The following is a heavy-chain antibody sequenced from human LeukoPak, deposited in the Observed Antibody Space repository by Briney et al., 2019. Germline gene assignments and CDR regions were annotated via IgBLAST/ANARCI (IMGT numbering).Heavy chain of an antibody. V-gene: IGHV4-59*08. CDR2: IYYSGTT. D-gene: IGHD2-15*01. J-gene: IGHJ4*02. Sequence: SETLSLTCTVSGASMSRYYWSWTRQSPGKGLEWIGYIYYSGTTKYNPSLQSRVTISLETSKNQFSLRLISVTAADTAVYYCGRLKDMSMVTVDHWGQGTLVTVSS. CDR1: GASMSRYY. CDR3: GRLKDMSMVTVDH.